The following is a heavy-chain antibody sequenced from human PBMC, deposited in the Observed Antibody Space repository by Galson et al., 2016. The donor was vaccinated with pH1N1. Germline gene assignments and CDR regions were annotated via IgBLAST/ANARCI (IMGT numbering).Heavy chain of an antibody. CDR2: ISWNSGSI. V-gene: IGHV3-9*01. CDR1: GFTFDDYA. D-gene: IGHD1-26*01. Sequence: SLRLSCAASGFTFDDYAMHWVQQAPGKGLEWVSGISWNSGSIGYADSVKGRFTISRDNAKNSLYLQMNSLRAEDTALYYCAKVDGYYLGYFDYWGQGTLVTVSS. J-gene: IGHJ4*02. CDR3: AKVDGYYLGYFDY.